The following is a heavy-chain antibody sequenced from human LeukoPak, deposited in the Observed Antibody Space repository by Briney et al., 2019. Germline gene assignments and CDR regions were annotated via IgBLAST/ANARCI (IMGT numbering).Heavy chain of an antibody. V-gene: IGHV3-21*01. Sequence: GGSLRLSCAASGFTFSSYSMNWVRQAPGKGLEWVSSISSSSSYIYYADPVKGRFTISRDNAKNSLYLQMNSLRAEDTAVYYCARALGYCSSASCYYFDNWGQGTLVTVSS. D-gene: IGHD2-2*01. CDR2: ISSSSSYI. CDR3: ARALGYCSSASCYYFDN. CDR1: GFTFSSYS. J-gene: IGHJ4*02.